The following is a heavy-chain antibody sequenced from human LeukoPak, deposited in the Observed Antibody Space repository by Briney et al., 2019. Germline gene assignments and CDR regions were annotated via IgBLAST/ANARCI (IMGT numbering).Heavy chain of an antibody. Sequence: SETLSLTCTVSGGSISSYYWSWIRQPAGKGLEGIGRIYTSGSTNYSPSLKSRVTMSVDTSKNQFSLKLSSVTAADKAVYYCGLMGGLGRGYYYYYMDVWGKGTTVTVSS. CDR3: GLMGGLGRGYYYYYMDV. CDR1: GGSISSYY. J-gene: IGHJ6*03. D-gene: IGHD3-16*01. V-gene: IGHV4-4*07. CDR2: IYTSGST.